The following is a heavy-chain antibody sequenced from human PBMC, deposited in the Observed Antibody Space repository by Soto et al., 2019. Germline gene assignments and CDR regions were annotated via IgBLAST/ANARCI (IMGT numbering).Heavy chain of an antibody. CDR3: ASSLRSRWFDP. CDR1: GDSVSSGDYY. D-gene: IGHD3-3*01. Sequence: SETLSLTCSVSGDSVSSGDYYWSWIRQPPGKGLEWIGHVYFSGSTNYIPSLKSRLTMSVDTAKNQFSLKLSSVTAADTAVYYCASSLRSRWFDPWGQGTLVTVSS. CDR2: VYFSGST. J-gene: IGHJ5*02. V-gene: IGHV4-61*08.